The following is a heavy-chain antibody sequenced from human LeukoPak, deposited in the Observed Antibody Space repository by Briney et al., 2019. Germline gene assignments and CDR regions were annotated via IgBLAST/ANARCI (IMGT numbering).Heavy chain of an antibody. V-gene: IGHV4-59*01. CDR3: ARDLPNQANPEVRYCSGGSCAAGAFDI. Sequence: SETLSLTCTVSGGSISSYYWSWIRQPPGKGLEWIGYIYYSGSTNYNPSLKSRVTISVDTSKNQFSLKLSSVTAADTAVYYCARDLPNQANPEVRYCSGGSCAAGAFDIWGQGTMVTVSS. CDR1: GGSISSYY. J-gene: IGHJ3*02. D-gene: IGHD2-15*01. CDR2: IYYSGST.